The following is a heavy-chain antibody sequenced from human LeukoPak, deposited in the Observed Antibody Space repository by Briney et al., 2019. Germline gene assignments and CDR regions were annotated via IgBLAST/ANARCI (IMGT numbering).Heavy chain of an antibody. Sequence: SETLSLTCTVSGDSISSSNYYWSWIRRPAGKGLEWIGRMSTSGSTNYNPSLKSRVTISVDTSKSQFSLNLNSVTAADTAVYYCARHQYQLSALDYWGQGTLVTVSS. CDR3: ARHQYQLSALDY. D-gene: IGHD2-2*01. CDR2: MSTSGST. J-gene: IGHJ4*02. V-gene: IGHV4-61*02. CDR1: GDSISSSNYY.